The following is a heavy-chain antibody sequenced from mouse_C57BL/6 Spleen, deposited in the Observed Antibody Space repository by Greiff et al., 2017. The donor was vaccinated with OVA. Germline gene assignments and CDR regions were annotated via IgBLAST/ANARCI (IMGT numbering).Heavy chain of an antibody. CDR2: IYPGDGDT. J-gene: IGHJ3*01. CDR1: GYAFSSSW. V-gene: IGHV1-82*01. D-gene: IGHD2-3*01. CDR3: ARSGLLWFAY. Sequence: QVHVKQSGPELVKPGASVKISCKASGYAFSSSWMNWVKQRPGKGLEWIGRIYPGDGDTNYNGKFKGKATLTADKSSSTAYMQLSSLASEDSAVYFCARSGLLWFAYWGQGTLVTVSA.